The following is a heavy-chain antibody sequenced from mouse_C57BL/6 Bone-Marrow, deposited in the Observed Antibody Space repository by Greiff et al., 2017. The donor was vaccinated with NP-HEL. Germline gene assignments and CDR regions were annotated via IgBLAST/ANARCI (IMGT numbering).Heavy chain of an antibody. D-gene: IGHD2-3*01. CDR2: ISDGGSYT. V-gene: IGHV5-4*01. CDR1: GFTFSSYA. Sequence: DVQLVESGGGLVKPGGSLKLSCAASGFTFSSYAMSWVRQTPEKRLEWVATISDGGSYTYYPDNVKGRFTISRDNAKNNLYLQMSHLKSEDTAMYYCARDPLYDGYYAWFAYWGQGTLVTVSA. CDR3: ARDPLYDGYYAWFAY. J-gene: IGHJ3*01.